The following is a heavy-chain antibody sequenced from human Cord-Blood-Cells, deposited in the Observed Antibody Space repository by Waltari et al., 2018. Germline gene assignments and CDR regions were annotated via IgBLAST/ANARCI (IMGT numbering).Heavy chain of an antibody. V-gene: IGHV4-39*01. D-gene: IGHD6-6*01. Sequence: QLQLQESGPGLVKPSETLSLTCTVSGGSISSSSYYWGWIRQPPGKGLEGIGSIYYSGSTSYNPSLKSRVTISVDTSKNQFSLKLSSVTAADTALYYCAREVYKEYSSSSYAFDIWGQGTMVTVSS. CDR2: IYYSGST. CDR3: AREVYKEYSSSSYAFDI. CDR1: GGSISSSSYY. J-gene: IGHJ3*02.